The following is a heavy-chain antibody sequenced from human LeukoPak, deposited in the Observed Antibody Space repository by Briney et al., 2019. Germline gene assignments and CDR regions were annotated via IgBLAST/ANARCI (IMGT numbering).Heavy chain of an antibody. CDR2: INHSGST. V-gene: IGHV4-34*01. D-gene: IGHD1-7*01. Sequence: SETLSLTCAVYGGSFSGYYWSWIRQPPGKGLEWIGEINHSGSTNYNPSLKSRVTISVDTSKNQFSLKLSSVTAADTAVYYCARYNWNYEVRGSYYYYYMDVWGKGTTVTVSS. CDR3: ARYNWNYEVRGSYYYYYMDV. J-gene: IGHJ6*03. CDR1: GGSFSGYY.